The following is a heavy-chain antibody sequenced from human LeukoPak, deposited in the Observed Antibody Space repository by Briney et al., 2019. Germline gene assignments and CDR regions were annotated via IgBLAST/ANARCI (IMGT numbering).Heavy chain of an antibody. CDR3: AREGDMVTSFDY. CDR1: GGSISSSSYY. D-gene: IGHD5-12*01. Sequence: LSLTCTVSGGSISSSSYYWGWIRQPPGKGLEWVSYISSSGSTIYYADSVKGRFTISRDNAKNSLYLQMNSLRAEDTAVYYCAREGDMVTSFDYWGQGTLVTVSS. J-gene: IGHJ4*02. CDR2: ISSSGSTI. V-gene: IGHV3-11*04.